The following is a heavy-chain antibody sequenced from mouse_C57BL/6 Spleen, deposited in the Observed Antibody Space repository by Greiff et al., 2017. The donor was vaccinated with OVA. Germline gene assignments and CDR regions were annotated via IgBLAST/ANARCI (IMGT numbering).Heavy chain of an antibody. J-gene: IGHJ2*01. D-gene: IGHD1-1*01. Sequence: QVQLQQSGPELVKPGASVKISCKASGYAFSSSWMNWVKQRPGKGLEWIGRIYPGDGDTNYNGKFKGKATLTADKSSSTAYMQLSSLTSEDSAVYFCARTYYYGSSYHFDYWGQGTTLTVSS. CDR3: ARTYYYGSSYHFDY. CDR2: IYPGDGDT. CDR1: GYAFSSSW. V-gene: IGHV1-82*01.